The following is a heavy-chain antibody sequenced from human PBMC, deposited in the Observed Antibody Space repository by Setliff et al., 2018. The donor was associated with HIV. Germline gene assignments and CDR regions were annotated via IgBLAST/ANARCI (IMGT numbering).Heavy chain of an antibody. CDR3: ARRDGRSMNAFQF. CDR2: IYPDDSDI. Sequence: PGESLKISCKALDYTFTTYWIAWVRRMPGEGLEWMGIIYPDDSDIRYNPSFQNQITISADKSIATAYLQLNNLKASDTATYYCARRDGRSMNAFQFWGPGTMVTVPS. J-gene: IGHJ3*01. D-gene: IGHD2-21*01. V-gene: IGHV5-51*01. CDR1: DYTFTTYW.